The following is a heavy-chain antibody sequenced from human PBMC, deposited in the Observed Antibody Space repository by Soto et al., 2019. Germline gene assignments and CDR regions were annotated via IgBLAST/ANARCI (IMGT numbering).Heavy chain of an antibody. J-gene: IGHJ6*02. CDR3: ARSRYCISSSFHPSSFGYYYYGIDG. V-gene: IGHV1-69*12. CDR2: IIPIFGTA. Sequence: QVQLVQSGAEVKKPGSSVKVSCKASGGTFSSYAISWVRQAPGQGLEWMGGIIPIFGTANYAQKFQGRVTITGEQSPGTAYIELGSLRSEDTAVYFCARSRYCISSSFHPSSFGYYYYGIDGWGQGTTVTVSS. CDR1: GGTFSSYA. D-gene: IGHD2-2*01.